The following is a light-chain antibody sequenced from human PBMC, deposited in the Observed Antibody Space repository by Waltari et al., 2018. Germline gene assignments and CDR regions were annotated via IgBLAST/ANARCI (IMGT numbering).Light chain of an antibody. CDR1: TVGAKY. CDR2: QDV. J-gene: IGLJ2*01. Sequence: SYDLTQPPSVSVAPGQTATITCPGDTVGAKYVSWYQLRPGQSPVMVLYQDVKRPSDIPERFSGSISGDTATLTISGTQAMDEADYYCQTWDSNVIFGGGTKLTVL. V-gene: IGLV3-1*01. CDR3: QTWDSNVI.